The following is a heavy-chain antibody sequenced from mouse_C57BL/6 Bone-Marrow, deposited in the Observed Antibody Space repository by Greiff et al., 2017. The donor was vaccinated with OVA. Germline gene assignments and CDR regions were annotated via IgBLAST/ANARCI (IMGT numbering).Heavy chain of an antibody. D-gene: IGHD2-4*01. CDR3: ARWGLRYFDV. V-gene: IGHV1-55*01. CDR1: GYTFTSYW. J-gene: IGHJ1*03. Sequence: QVHVKQPGAELVKPGASVKMSCKASGYTFTSYWITWVKQRPGQGLEWIGDIYPGSGSTNYNEKFKSKATLTVDTSSSTAYMQLSSLTSEDSAVYYCARWGLRYFDVWGTGTTVTVSS. CDR2: IYPGSGST.